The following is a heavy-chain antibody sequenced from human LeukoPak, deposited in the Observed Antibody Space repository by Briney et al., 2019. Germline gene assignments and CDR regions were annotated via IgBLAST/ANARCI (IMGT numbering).Heavy chain of an antibody. V-gene: IGHV1-69*05. CDR1: GGTFSSYA. CDR3: ARGYYDFWSGYTNSRDYFYHYMDV. Sequence: ASVKVSCKASGGTFSSYAITWVRQAPGQGLEWMGGIIPSFGTANYAQRFQGRVTITTDESTSTVYMELRSLRSEDTAVYYCARGYYDFWSGYTNSRDYFYHYMDVWGKGTTVTVSS. CDR2: IIPSFGTA. D-gene: IGHD3-3*01. J-gene: IGHJ6*03.